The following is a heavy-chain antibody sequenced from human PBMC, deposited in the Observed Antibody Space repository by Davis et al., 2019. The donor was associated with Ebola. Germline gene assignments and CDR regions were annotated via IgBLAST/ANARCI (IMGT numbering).Heavy chain of an antibody. CDR1: GYTLTELS. CDR3: AATVTTSPKPADY. Sequence: AASVKVSCKVSGYTLTELSMHWVRQAPGKGLEWMGGFDPEDGETIYAQKFQGRVTMTEDTSTDTAYMELSSLRSEDTAVYYCAATVTTSPKPADYWGQGTLVTVSS. J-gene: IGHJ4*02. D-gene: IGHD4-17*01. V-gene: IGHV1-24*01. CDR2: FDPEDGET.